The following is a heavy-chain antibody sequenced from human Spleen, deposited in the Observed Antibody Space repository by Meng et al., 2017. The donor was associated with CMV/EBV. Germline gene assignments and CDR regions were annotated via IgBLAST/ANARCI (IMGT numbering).Heavy chain of an antibody. CDR1: GSPFDSYG. CDR3: ARGGWGRTYGPVDT. J-gene: IGHJ5*02. V-gene: IGHV1-2*02. CDR2: INPLRGDT. Sequence: ASVKVSCKTSGSPFDSYGITWVRQAPGQGLEWMGCINPLRGDTNLAQNFQGRLTMTRDTSISAAYMELNRLTSDDTAVYYCARGGWGRTYGPVDTWGQGTLVTVSS. D-gene: IGHD2-21*02.